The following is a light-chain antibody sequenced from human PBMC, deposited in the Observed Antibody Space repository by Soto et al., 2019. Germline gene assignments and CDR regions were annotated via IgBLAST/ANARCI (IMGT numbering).Light chain of an antibody. CDR1: QSVSSY. CDR3: QQRSNLIT. J-gene: IGKJ5*01. V-gene: IGKV3-11*01. Sequence: EIVLTQSPATLSLSPGERATLSCRASQSVSSYLAWYQQKPGQAPRLLIYDASNRATGIPARFSGSGSGTDFTLTISSLEPEDVAVYYCQQRSNLITVGQGTRLEIK. CDR2: DAS.